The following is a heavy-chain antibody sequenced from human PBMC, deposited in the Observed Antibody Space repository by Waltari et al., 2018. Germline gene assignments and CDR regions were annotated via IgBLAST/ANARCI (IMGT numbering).Heavy chain of an antibody. J-gene: IGHJ4*02. Sequence: QVQLQQWGAGLLKPSDTLSLTCAAYGGSFSVYYWTWIRQPPGKGLEWIGEINHSGSTNYNPSLKSRVTISVDTSKNQFSLKLSSVTAADTAVYYCARGIRFLEWLPPDYWGQGTLVTVSS. D-gene: IGHD3-3*01. CDR3: ARGIRFLEWLPPDY. CDR1: GGSFSVYY. V-gene: IGHV4-34*01. CDR2: INHSGST.